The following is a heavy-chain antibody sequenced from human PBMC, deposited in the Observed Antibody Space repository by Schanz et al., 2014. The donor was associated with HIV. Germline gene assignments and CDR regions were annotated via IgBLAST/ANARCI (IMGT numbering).Heavy chain of an antibody. CDR3: ANSDRITFGGAIDC. CDR2: INHDGSVK. V-gene: IGHV3-7*01. CDR1: GFTFSDYW. D-gene: IGHD3-16*01. Sequence: EVQLVESGGGLVQPGGSLRLSCAASGFTFSDYWMSWVRQAPGKGLEWVANINHDGSVKGYLASVKGRVTISRDNAKNSLYLQMNSLSVEDTAVYYCANSDRITFGGAIDCWGQGTLVTVSS. J-gene: IGHJ4*02.